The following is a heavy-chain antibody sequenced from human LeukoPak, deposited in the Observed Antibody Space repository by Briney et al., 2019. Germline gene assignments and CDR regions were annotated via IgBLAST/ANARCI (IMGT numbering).Heavy chain of an antibody. Sequence: GGSLTLSCAASGFSFTTAWMTWVRQAPGKGLEWVGRIKRKAEGETTDYAAPVKGRFTISRDDSRSTLYLQMNSLKIEDTAIYYCTNGASLSGDHWGQGTLVTVSS. CDR1: GFSFTTAW. D-gene: IGHD1-26*01. V-gene: IGHV3-15*01. CDR3: TNGASLSGDH. CDR2: IKRKAEGETT. J-gene: IGHJ4*02.